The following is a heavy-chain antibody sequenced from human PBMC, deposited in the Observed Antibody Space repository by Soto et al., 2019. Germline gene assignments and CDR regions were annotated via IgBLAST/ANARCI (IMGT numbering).Heavy chain of an antibody. D-gene: IGHD1-1*01. V-gene: IGHV4-39*01. Sequence: SETLSLTCTVSGGSISSSSYYWGWIRQPPGKGLEWIGSIYYSGSTYYNPSLKSRVTISVDTSKNQFSLKLSSVAAADTAVYYCVGGNEYYYYYGMDVWAQGTTVTVSS. CDR3: VGGNEYYYYYGMDV. CDR1: GGSISSSSYY. J-gene: IGHJ6*02. CDR2: IYYSGST.